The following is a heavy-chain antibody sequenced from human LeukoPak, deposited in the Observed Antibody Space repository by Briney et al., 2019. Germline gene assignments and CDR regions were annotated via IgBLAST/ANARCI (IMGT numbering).Heavy chain of an antibody. CDR1: GYTFTSYG. CDR3: ARGGGRFGELSERMVLLFDY. V-gene: IGHV1-18*01. D-gene: IGHD3-10*01. J-gene: IGHJ4*02. CDR2: ISVYKDNK. Sequence: ASVTVSCKASGYTFTSYGISSVRQPPGQGLGWVGGISVYKDNKKYAQKLQSRVTMRTATSTTPANMELRRLSSNDTAVYSWARGGGRFGELSERMVLLFDYWGQGTRVTVSS.